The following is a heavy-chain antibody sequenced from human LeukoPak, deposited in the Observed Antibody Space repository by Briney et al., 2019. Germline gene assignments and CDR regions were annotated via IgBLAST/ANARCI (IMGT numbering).Heavy chain of an antibody. D-gene: IGHD4-17*01. CDR3: ARGLGDYGPTHDY. CDR2: ISSSGSTI. J-gene: IGHJ4*02. Sequence: GGSLRLSCAASGFTFSDYYMSWIRQAPGKGLEWVSYISSSGSTIYYADSVRGRFTISRDNAKNPLYLQMNSLRAEDTAVYYRARGLGDYGPTHDYWGQGTLVTVSS. V-gene: IGHV3-11*01. CDR1: GFTFSDYY.